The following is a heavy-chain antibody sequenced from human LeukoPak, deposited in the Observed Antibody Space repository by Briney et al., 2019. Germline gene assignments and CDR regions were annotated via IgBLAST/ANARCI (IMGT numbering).Heavy chain of an antibody. D-gene: IGHD6-13*01. V-gene: IGHV1-18*04. J-gene: IGHJ4*02. CDR2: ISAYNGNT. CDR3: ARGFIAPAGPLGAVDY. CDR1: GYTFTNYG. Sequence: ASVKVSCKASGYTFTNYGISWVRQAPGQGLEWMGWISAYNGNTNFAQKLQGRVTLTTDTSTSTAYMELRSLRSDDTAVYYCARGFIAPAGPLGAVDYWGQGTLVTVSS.